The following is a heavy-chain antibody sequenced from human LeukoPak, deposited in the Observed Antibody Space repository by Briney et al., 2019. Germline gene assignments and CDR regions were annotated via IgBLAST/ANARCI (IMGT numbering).Heavy chain of an antibody. J-gene: IGHJ4*02. D-gene: IGHD3-3*01. Sequence: SETLSLTCTVSGGSISSHYWSWIRQPPGKGLEWIGDIYYSGRTNYNPSLKSRVTISVDTSKNQFSLRLSSVTAADTAVYYCARDRQNKDFWSGGDYWGQGTLVTVSS. CDR2: IYYSGRT. CDR1: GGSISSHY. V-gene: IGHV4-59*11. CDR3: ARDRQNKDFWSGGDY.